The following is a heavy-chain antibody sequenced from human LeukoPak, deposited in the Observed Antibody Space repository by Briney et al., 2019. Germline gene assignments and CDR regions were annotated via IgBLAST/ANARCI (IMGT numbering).Heavy chain of an antibody. D-gene: IGHD6-13*01. J-gene: IGHJ4*02. Sequence: GGSLRLSCAASGLTFSIYGMTWVRQAPGKGLEYVSAISANGGRTYYADSVKGRFTISRDTSKNTLYLQMSSLRAEDTAMYHCVKDLYKGDSASWYFFHYWGQGTLVTVSS. V-gene: IGHV3-64D*06. CDR2: ISANGGRT. CDR1: GLTFSIYG. CDR3: VKDLYKGDSASWYFFHY.